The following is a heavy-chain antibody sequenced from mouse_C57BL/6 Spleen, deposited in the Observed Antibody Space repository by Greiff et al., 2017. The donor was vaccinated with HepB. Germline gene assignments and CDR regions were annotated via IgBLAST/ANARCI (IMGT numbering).Heavy chain of an antibody. Sequence: EVKLMESEGGLVQPGSSMKLSCTASGFTFSDYYMAWVRQVPEKGLEWVANINYDGSSTYYLDSLKSRFIISRDNAKNILYLQMSSLKSEDTATYYCARDLFYDYDGGNAMDYWGQGTSVTVSS. V-gene: IGHV5-16*01. CDR2: INYDGSST. CDR3: ARDLFYDYDGGNAMDY. D-gene: IGHD2-4*01. J-gene: IGHJ4*01. CDR1: GFTFSDYY.